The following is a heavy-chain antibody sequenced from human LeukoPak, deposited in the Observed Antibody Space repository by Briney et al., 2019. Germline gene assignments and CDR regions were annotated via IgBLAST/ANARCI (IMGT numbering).Heavy chain of an antibody. CDR1: GFTFSSYD. CDR2: IWYDGSNK. Sequence: PGRSLRLSCAASGFTFSSYDMHWVRQAPGKGLEWVAVIWYDGSNKYYADSVKGRFTISRDNSKNTLYLQTNSLRAEDTAVYYCAKSPVADVYFDYWGQGTLVTVSS. V-gene: IGHV3-33*06. J-gene: IGHJ4*02. CDR3: AKSPVADVYFDY.